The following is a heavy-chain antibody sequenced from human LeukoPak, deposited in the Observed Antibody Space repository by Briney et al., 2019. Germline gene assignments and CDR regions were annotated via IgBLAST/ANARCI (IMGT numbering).Heavy chain of an antibody. CDR2: MNPNSGNT. CDR1: EYTFTSYD. D-gene: IGHD6-13*01. CDR3: ARAFRNRVSPNY. Sequence: ASVKVSCKASEYTFTSYDINWVRQATGQGLEWMGWMNPNSGNTGYAQKFQGRVTMTRNTSISTAYMELSSLRSEDTAVYYCARAFRNRVSPNYWGQGTLVTVSS. J-gene: IGHJ4*02. V-gene: IGHV1-8*01.